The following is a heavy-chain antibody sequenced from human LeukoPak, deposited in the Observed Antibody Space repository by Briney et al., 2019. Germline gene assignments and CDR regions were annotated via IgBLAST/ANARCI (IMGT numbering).Heavy chain of an antibody. Sequence: KPSETLSLTCAVYGGSFSGYYWSWIRQPPGKGLEWIGEINHSGSTNYNPSLKSRVTISVDTSKNQFSLKLSSVTAADTAVYYCARGTGGAVAGYYYYYYMDVWGKGTTVTVSS. CDR1: GGSFSGYY. V-gene: IGHV4-34*01. CDR2: INHSGST. D-gene: IGHD6-19*01. J-gene: IGHJ6*03. CDR3: ARGTGGAVAGYYYYYYMDV.